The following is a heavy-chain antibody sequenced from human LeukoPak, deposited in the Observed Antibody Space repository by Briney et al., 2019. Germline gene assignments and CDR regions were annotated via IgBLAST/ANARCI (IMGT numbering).Heavy chain of an antibody. Sequence: SETLSLTCTVSGGSISSSSYYWGWIRQPPGKGLEWIGSIYYSGSTYYNPSLKSRVTISVDTSKNQFSLKLSSVTAADTAVYYCARHSLSWAAAGTDYFDYWGQGTLVTVSS. CDR1: GGSISSSSYY. D-gene: IGHD6-13*01. CDR3: ARHSLSWAAAGTDYFDY. CDR2: IYYSGST. J-gene: IGHJ4*02. V-gene: IGHV4-39*01.